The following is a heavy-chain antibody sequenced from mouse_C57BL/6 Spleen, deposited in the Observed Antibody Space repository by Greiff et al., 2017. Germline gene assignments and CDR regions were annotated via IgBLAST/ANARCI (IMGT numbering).Heavy chain of an antibody. Sequence: VQLQESGPGLVQPSQSLYISCTASGFSFTSYGVHWVRQSPGKGLEWLGVIWRGGSTDYNAAFISRLSISKDNSKSQVFFKMNSLQADDTAIYYCARWLLRGAMGDWGQGPSVTVS. D-gene: IGHD2-3*01. CDR3: ARWLLRGAMGD. CDR1: GFSFTSYG. CDR2: IWRGGST. V-gene: IGHV2-2*01. J-gene: IGHJ4*01.